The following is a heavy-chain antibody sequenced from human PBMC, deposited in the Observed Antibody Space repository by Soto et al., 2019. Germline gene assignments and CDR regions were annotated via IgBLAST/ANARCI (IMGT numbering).Heavy chain of an antibody. Sequence: ASVKVSCKASGYTFTSYGISRVRQAPGQGLEWMGLINPCNGNTNYAQKFQGRVTMTTDTSTSTVYMELSSLRSEDTAVYYCGRDDYSNYEKDGAFDIWDQGTMVTVSS. V-gene: IGHV1-18*01. CDR2: INPCNGNT. D-gene: IGHD4-4*01. CDR1: GYTFTSYG. CDR3: GRDDYSNYEKDGAFDI. J-gene: IGHJ3*02.